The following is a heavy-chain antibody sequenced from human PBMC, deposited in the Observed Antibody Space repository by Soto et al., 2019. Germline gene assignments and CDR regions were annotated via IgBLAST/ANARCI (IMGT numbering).Heavy chain of an antibody. J-gene: IGHJ5*02. V-gene: IGHV4-39*01. CDR2: IYYSGST. CDR1: GGSISSSSYY. CDR3: ARLYWFDP. Sequence: SETLSLTCTVSGGSISSSSYYWGWIRQPPGKGLEWIGSIYYSGSTYYNPSLKSRVTISVDTSKNQFSLKLSSVTAADTAVYYCARLYWFDPWGQGTLVTVSS.